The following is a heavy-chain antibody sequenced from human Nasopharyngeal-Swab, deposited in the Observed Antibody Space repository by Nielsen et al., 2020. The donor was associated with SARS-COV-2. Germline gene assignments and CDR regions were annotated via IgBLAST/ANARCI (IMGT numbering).Heavy chain of an antibody. J-gene: IGHJ4*02. CDR3: ARGSVHDYGGSDFDY. CDR1: GGSISSYY. Sequence: SETLSLTCTVSGGSISSYYWSWIRQPPGKGLEWIGYIYYSGSTNYNPSLKSRVTISVDTSKNQFSLKLSSLTAADTAVYYCARGSVHDYGGSDFDYWGQGTLVTVSS. V-gene: IGHV4-59*01. CDR2: IYYSGST. D-gene: IGHD4-23*01.